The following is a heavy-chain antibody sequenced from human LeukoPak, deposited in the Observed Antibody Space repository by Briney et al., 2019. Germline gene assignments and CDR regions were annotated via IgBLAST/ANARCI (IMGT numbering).Heavy chain of an antibody. J-gene: IGHJ3*01. V-gene: IGHV3-20*04. CDR2: INWNGGST. CDR3: ARDYDSSGYSDAFDV. CDR1: GFTFSNYY. D-gene: IGHD3-22*01. Sequence: GGSLRLSCAASGFTFSNYYMNWVRQAPGKGLEWVSGINWNGGSTGYADSVKGRFTISRDNAKNSLYLQMNSLRAEDTALYYCARDYDSSGYSDAFDVWGQGTMVTVSS.